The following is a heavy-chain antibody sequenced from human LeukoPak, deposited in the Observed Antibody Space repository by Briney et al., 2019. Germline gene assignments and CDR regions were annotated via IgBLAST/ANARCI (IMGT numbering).Heavy chain of an antibody. CDR2: IHNNGDI. CDR1: GGSINKNNW. CDR3: ATYYDILTAYTFDY. J-gene: IGHJ4*02. V-gene: IGHV4-4*02. Sequence: PSGTLSLTCAVSGGSINKNNWWSWIRQSPGKGLEWIGEIHNNGDINYNPSLQSRVTMSMDNSKNRFSLMLSSVTAADTAVYYCATYYDILTAYTFDYWGQGTLVTVSS. D-gene: IGHD3-9*01.